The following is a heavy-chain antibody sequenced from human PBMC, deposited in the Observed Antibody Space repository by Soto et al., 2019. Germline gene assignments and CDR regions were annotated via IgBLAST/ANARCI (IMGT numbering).Heavy chain of an antibody. CDR2: INPNSGGT. CDR3: ARAANNSSSSPVSD. J-gene: IGHJ4*02. V-gene: IGHV1-2*04. CDR1: GYTFTGYY. D-gene: IGHD6-6*01. Sequence: ASVKVSCKASGYTFTGYYMHWVRQAPGQGLEWMGWINPNSGGTNYAQKFQGWVTMTRDTSISTAYMELSRLRSDDTAVYYCARAANNSSSSPVSDWGQGTLVTVSS.